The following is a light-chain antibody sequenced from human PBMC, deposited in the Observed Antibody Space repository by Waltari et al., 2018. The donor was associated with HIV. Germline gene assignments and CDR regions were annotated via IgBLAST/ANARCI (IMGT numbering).Light chain of an antibody. V-gene: IGLV3-25*03. CDR2: KDS. CDR1: ALPKQY. J-gene: IGLJ2*01. Sequence: SYELTQPPSVSVSPGQTARITCSGDALPKQYAYWYQQKPGQAPVLVIDKDSKRPPGIPERFSGSSSGTTVTLTISGVQAEDETDYYCQSADSSGTYVVFGGGTKLTVL. CDR3: QSADSSGTYVV.